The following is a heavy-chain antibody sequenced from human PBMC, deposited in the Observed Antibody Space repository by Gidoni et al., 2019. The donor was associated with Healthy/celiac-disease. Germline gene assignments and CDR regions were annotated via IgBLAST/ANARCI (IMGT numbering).Heavy chain of an antibody. CDR1: GFSLSTSGGG. Sequence: QITLKESGPTLVKPTQTLTLTCTFSGFSLSTSGGGVGWIRQPPGKALEWLALIYWNDDKRYSPSLKSRLTITKDTSKNQVVLTMTNMDPVDTATYYCARVPDPYSSKGRTPFDYWGQGTLVTVSS. J-gene: IGHJ4*02. CDR3: ARVPDPYSSKGRTPFDY. D-gene: IGHD6-13*01. V-gene: IGHV2-5*01. CDR2: IYWNDDK.